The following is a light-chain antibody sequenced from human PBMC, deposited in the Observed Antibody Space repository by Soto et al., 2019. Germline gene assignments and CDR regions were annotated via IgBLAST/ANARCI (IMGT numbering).Light chain of an antibody. CDR3: QQGDSFPWT. J-gene: IGKJ1*01. Sequence: DIQMTQSPSSVSAFVGDRVIINCRASQGITIWLAWYQQKPGKAPKLLIETASSLQSGVPSRFSGSGSGTDFNLTITGLQPEDCASYYCQQGDSFPWTFGQGTKVDNK. CDR2: TAS. V-gene: IGKV1-12*01. CDR1: QGITIW.